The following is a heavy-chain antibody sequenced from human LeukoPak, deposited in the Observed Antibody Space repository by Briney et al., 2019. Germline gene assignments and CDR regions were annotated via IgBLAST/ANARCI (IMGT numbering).Heavy chain of an antibody. V-gene: IGHV1-18*01. CDR3: ARDVRTAVTTGY. CDR2: ISAYNGNT. J-gene: IGHJ4*02. CDR1: GGTFSSYA. D-gene: IGHD4-17*01. Sequence: GASVKVSCKASGGTFSSYAISWVRQAPGQGLEWMGWISAYNGNTNYAQKLQGRVTMTTDTSTSTAYMELRSLRSDDTAVYYCARDVRTAVTTGYWGQGTLVTVSS.